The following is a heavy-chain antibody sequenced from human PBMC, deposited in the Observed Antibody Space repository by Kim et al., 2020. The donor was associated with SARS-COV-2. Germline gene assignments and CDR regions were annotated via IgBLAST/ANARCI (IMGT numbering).Heavy chain of an antibody. D-gene: IGHD1-26*01. Sequence: GESLKISCKSSGYTFTNHWIGWVRQMPGKGLEWMGIIYPGDSDTRYRPSFQCQVTISADRSINTAYLYWSSLKASDTSIYYCARGQELGRNFDYWGQGTL. CDR1: GYTFTNHW. J-gene: IGHJ4*02. V-gene: IGHV5-51*01. CDR2: IYPGDSDT. CDR3: ARGQELGRNFDY.